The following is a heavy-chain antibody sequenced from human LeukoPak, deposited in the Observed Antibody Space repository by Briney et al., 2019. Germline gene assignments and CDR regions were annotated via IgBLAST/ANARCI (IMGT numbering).Heavy chain of an antibody. D-gene: IGHD3-3*01. CDR3: AREQLRFLEWPKRNYYYYGMDV. Sequence: GGSLRLSCVASGFAFSSYWMSWVRQAPGKGLEWVANIKQDGSEKYYVDSVKGRFTISRDNAKNSLYLQMNSLRAEDTAVYYCAREQLRFLEWPKRNYYYYGMDVWGQGTTVTVSS. CDR2: IKQDGSEK. CDR1: GFAFSSYW. V-gene: IGHV3-7*03. J-gene: IGHJ6*02.